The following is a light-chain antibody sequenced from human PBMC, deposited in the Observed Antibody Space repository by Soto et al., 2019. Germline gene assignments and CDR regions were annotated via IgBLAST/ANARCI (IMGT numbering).Light chain of an antibody. Sequence: DIQMTQSPSTLSASVGDRVTITCRASQSVNIWLAWYQQKPGKAPKLLIYKASSLESGVPSRFSGSGSGTELTLTISSLQHDDFSTYYCQQYNTYSRTFGQGNKVEIK. CDR2: KAS. CDR1: QSVNIW. CDR3: QQYNTYSRT. J-gene: IGKJ1*01. V-gene: IGKV1-5*03.